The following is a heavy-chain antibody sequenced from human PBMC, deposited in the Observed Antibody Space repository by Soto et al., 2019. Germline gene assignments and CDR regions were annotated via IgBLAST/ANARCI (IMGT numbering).Heavy chain of an antibody. Sequence: QITLKESGPTLVKPTQTLTLTCTFSGFSLSTSGVGVGWIRQPPGKALEWLALIYWDDDKRYSPSLKSRLTSTKDTSKNQVVLTMTILDPVDIATYYCALSYGDYVDTRGYFDYWGQGTLVTVSS. CDR2: IYWDDDK. CDR3: ALSYGDYVDTRGYFDY. CDR1: GFSLSTSGVG. J-gene: IGHJ4*02. D-gene: IGHD4-17*01. V-gene: IGHV2-5*02.